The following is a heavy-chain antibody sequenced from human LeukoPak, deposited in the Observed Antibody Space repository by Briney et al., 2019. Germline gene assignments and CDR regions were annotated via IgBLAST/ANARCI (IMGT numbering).Heavy chain of an antibody. J-gene: IGHJ4*02. CDR2: IYWNDDK. CDR1: GFSLSTSGVG. CDR3: AHSFNELLWFGELSRPSFFDY. Sequence: SGPTLVNPTQTLTLTCTFSGFSLSTSGVGVGWIRQPPGKALEWLALIYWNDDKRYSPSLKKRLIITKDTSKNQVVLTMTALDPADTATYFCAHSFNELLWFGELSRPSFFDYWGQGTLVTVSS. D-gene: IGHD3-10*01. V-gene: IGHV2-5*01.